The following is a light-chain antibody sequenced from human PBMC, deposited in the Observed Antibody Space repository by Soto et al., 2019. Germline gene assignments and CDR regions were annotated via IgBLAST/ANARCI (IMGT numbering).Light chain of an antibody. CDR3: QQYNNWPV. V-gene: IGKV3-15*01. Sequence: EIVMTQSPATLSVSPGERATLSCSASQSVSSNLAWYQQKPGQAPRLLIYAASTRATGIPARFSGSGSGTEFTLTISSLQSEDFAVYYCQQYNNWPVFGQGTKVDNK. CDR2: AAS. J-gene: IGKJ1*01. CDR1: QSVSSN.